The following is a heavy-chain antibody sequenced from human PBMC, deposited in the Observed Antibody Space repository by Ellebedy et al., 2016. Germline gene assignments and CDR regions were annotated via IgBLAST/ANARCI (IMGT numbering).Heavy chain of an antibody. CDR2: MSTNGNS. CDR1: GDSINAGTYY. Sequence: SETLSLXCIVSGDSINAGTYYWSWIRQPAGKGLEWIGRMSTNGNSIYNPSLKSRVTMSVDTSKNHFSLELRSVTAADTAVYYCATLTIPGGSDSWGQGILVTVSS. J-gene: IGHJ4*02. D-gene: IGHD5-24*01. V-gene: IGHV4-61*02. CDR3: ATLTIPGGSDS.